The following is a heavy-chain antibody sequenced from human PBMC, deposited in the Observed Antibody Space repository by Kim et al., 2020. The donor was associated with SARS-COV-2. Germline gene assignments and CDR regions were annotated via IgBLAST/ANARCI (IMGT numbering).Heavy chain of an antibody. D-gene: IGHD3-16*02. CDR1: GFTFSDYY. V-gene: IGHV3-11*05. CDR2: ISSSSSYT. CDR3: ARVGYDYVWGSYRDYYYYEGMNV. Sequence: GGSLRLSCAASGFTFSDYYMSWIRQAPGKGLEWVSYISSSSSYTNYADSVKGRFTISRDNAKNSLYLQMNSLRAEDTAGYYCARVGYDYVWGSYRDYYYYEGMNVWGQGTTVTVSS. J-gene: IGHJ6*02.